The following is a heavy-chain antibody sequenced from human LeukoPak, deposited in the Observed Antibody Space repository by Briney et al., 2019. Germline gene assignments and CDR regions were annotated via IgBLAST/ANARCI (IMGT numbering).Heavy chain of an antibody. Sequence: PGRSLRLSCAASRFPFNSYAMHWVRQAPGKGLEWVAFISYDGNNKYYADSVKGRFTISRGNSKDTLYLQMNSLRAEDTAVYYCARSLVGAVYGSDFWGQGTLVTVSS. J-gene: IGHJ4*02. CDR1: RFPFNSYA. D-gene: IGHD1-26*01. CDR3: ARSLVGAVYGSDF. CDR2: ISYDGNNK. V-gene: IGHV3-30*04.